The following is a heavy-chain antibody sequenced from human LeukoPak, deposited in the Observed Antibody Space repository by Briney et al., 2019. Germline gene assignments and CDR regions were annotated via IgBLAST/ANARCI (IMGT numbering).Heavy chain of an antibody. Sequence: ASVKVSCKASGGTFSSYAISWVRQAPGQGLEWMGGIIPIFGTANYAQKFQGRVTITTDESTSTAYMELSSLRSEDTAVYYCARDGEYSSSPGIWFGPWGQGTLVTVSS. J-gene: IGHJ5*02. D-gene: IGHD6-6*01. CDR2: IIPIFGTA. V-gene: IGHV1-69*05. CDR1: GGTFSSYA. CDR3: ARDGEYSSSPGIWFGP.